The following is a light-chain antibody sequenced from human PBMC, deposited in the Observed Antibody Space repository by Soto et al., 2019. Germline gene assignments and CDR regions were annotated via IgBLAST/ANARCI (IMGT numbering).Light chain of an antibody. CDR3: QQYYSSPLT. J-gene: IGKJ4*01. CDR2: WAS. CDR1: QSILYSSNNKNY. V-gene: IGKV4-1*01. Sequence: DIVMTQSPDSLAVSLGERATINCKSSQSILYSSNNKNYLAWYQQKPGQPHKLLIYWASTRESGVPDRFSGSGSGPDFTLTISSLQVEDVAVYYCQQYYSSPLTFGGGTKVEIK.